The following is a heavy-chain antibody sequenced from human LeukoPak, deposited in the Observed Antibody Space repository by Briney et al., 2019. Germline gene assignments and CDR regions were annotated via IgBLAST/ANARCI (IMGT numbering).Heavy chain of an antibody. CDR1: GGSFSGYY. J-gene: IGHJ3*02. V-gene: IGHV4-34*01. Sequence: SETLSLTCAVYGGSFSGYYWSWIRQPPGKGLEWIAEINHSGSTNYNPSLKSRVTISVDTSKNQFSLKLSSVTAADTAVYYCARDLGRHAFDIWGQGTMVTVSS. CDR3: ARDLGRHAFDI. D-gene: IGHD3-16*01. CDR2: INHSGST.